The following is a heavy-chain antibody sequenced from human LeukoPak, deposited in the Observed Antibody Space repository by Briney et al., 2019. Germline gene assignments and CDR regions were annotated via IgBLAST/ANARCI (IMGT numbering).Heavy chain of an antibody. Sequence: GGSLRLSCAASGFTFSSYEMNWVRQAPGKGLEWVSEISGRGGTTYYADSVKGRFTISRDNSNNTLYLQMNSLRAEDTAVYYCAKEHGGNDAFDIWGQGTMVTASS. D-gene: IGHD4-23*01. CDR2: ISGRGGTT. CDR1: GFTFSSYE. V-gene: IGHV3-23*01. J-gene: IGHJ3*02. CDR3: AKEHGGNDAFDI.